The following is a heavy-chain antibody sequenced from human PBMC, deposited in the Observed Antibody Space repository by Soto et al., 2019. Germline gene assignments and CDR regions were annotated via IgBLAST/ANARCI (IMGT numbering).Heavy chain of an antibody. J-gene: IGHJ4*02. Sequence: PGGSLRLSCAASGFTFSTFAVHWVRQAPGKGLEWVAVILYDGSNKFYADSVKGRFTISRDNSKNTLYLQMNSLRTEDTAVYYCARDLTGTIDYWGQGILVTVSS. CDR3: ARDLTGTIDY. D-gene: IGHD1-1*01. CDR1: GFTFSTFA. V-gene: IGHV3-30-3*01. CDR2: ILYDGSNK.